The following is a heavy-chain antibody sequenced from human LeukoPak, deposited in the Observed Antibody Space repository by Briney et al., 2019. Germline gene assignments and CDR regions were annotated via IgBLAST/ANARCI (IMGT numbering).Heavy chain of an antibody. Sequence: SETLSLTCTVSGGSISSSSYYWSWIRQPAGKGLEWIGRIYTSGSTNYNPSLKSRVAMSVDTSKNQFSLKLSSVTAADTAVYYCARDQYNPLLLYYYYMDVWGKGTTVTVSS. J-gene: IGHJ6*03. CDR3: ARDQYNPLLLYYYYMDV. CDR1: GGSISSSSYY. CDR2: IYTSGST. V-gene: IGHV4-61*02. D-gene: IGHD1-14*01.